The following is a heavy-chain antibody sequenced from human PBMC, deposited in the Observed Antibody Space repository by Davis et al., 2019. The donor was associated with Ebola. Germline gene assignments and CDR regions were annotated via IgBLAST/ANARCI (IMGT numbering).Heavy chain of an antibody. J-gene: IGHJ6*02. D-gene: IGHD3-10*01. CDR1: GGSISSGDYY. CDR3: ARVRGAFGGLGQKGYGMDV. CDR2: IYYSGST. Sequence: PSETLSLTCTVSGGSISSGDYYWCWIRQPPGKGLEWIGYIYYSGSTYYNPSLKSRVTISVDTSKNQFSLKLSSVTAEDTAVYYCARVRGAFGGLGQKGYGMDVWGQGTTVTVSS. V-gene: IGHV4-30-4*08.